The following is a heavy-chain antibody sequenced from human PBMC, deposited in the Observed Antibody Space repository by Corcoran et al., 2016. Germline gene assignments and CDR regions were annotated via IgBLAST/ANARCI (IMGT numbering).Heavy chain of an antibody. D-gene: IGHD3-3*01. J-gene: IGHJ6*02. Sequence: EVQLVESGGGLVKPGGSLRLSCAASGFTFSNAWMNWVRQAPGKGLEWVGRIKSQTDCGTTDYAAPVKGIFTISRDDSKNTLYLKMNSLKTEETAVYYCTTADYDFCSGLLMDVWGQCTTFTVSS. CDR2: IKSQTDCGTT. CDR3: TTADYDFCSGLLMDV. CDR1: GFTFSNAW. V-gene: IGHV3-15*07.